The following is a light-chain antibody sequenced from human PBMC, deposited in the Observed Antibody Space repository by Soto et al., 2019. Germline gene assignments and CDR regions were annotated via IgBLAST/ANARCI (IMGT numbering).Light chain of an antibody. J-gene: IGLJ2*01. CDR1: SSDVGGYNY. CDR3: SSYTSSSTRV. Sequence: QSALTQPASVSGSPGQSITISCTGSSSDVGGYNYVSWYQQHPGKAPKLMIYDVSNRPSGVPNRFSGSKSGNTASLTISGLQAEDEADYYCSSYTSSSTRVFGGGPKLTVL. CDR2: DVS. V-gene: IGLV2-14*01.